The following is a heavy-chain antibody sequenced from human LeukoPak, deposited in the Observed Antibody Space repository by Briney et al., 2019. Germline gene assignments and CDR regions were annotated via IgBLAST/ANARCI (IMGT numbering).Heavy chain of an antibody. J-gene: IGHJ4*02. CDR3: ARYGGEPKSWPY. CDR2: INHSGST. Sequence: PSETLSLTCAVYGGSFSGYYWSWIRQPPGKGLEWIGDINHSGSTNYNPSLKSRVTISVDTSKNQFSLKLSSVTAADTAVYYCARYGGEPKSWPYWGQGTLVTVSS. D-gene: IGHD4-23*01. V-gene: IGHV4-34*01. CDR1: GGSFSGYY.